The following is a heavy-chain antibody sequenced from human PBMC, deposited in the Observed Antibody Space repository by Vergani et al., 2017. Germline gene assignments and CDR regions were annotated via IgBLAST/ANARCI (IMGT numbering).Heavy chain of an antibody. V-gene: IGHV3-30*01. CDR3: AKVICSSTSCYLVDY. Sequence: QVQLVESGGGVVQPGRSLRLSCAASGFTFSSYAMHWVRQAPGKGLEWVAVISYDGSNKYYADSVKGRFTISRDNSKNTLYLQMNSLRAEDTAVYYCAKVICSSTSCYLVDYWGQGTLVTVSS. J-gene: IGHJ4*02. CDR2: ISYDGSNK. CDR1: GFTFSSYA. D-gene: IGHD2-2*01.